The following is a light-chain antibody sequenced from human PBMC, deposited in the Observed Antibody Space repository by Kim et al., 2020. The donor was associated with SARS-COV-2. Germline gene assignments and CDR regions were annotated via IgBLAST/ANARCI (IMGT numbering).Light chain of an antibody. CDR3: LQHHDYPRT. V-gene: IGKV1-17*01. CDR2: GAS. J-gene: IGKJ1*01. Sequence: AALGDRVTIPCRASQGIRRDLDWYEQKPGRARTRLIYGASTMESGVPARFSGSGCGTEFTHTISSLQPEEFATYYSLQHHDYPRTFGQGTKVDIK. CDR1: QGIRRD.